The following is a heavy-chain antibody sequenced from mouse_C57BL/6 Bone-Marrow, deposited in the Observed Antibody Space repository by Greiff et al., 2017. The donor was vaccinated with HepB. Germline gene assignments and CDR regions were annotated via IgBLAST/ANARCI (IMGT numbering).Heavy chain of an antibody. D-gene: IGHD3-2*02. CDR2: INPNNGGT. CDR3: ANSQASFAY. V-gene: IGHV1-26*01. CDR1: GYTFTDYY. J-gene: IGHJ3*01. Sequence: EVQLQQSGPELVKPGASVKISCKASGYTFTDYYMNWVKQSHGKSLEWIGDINPNNGGTSYNQKFKGKATLTVDKSSSTAYMELRSLTSEDSAVYYCANSQASFAYWGQGTLVTVSA.